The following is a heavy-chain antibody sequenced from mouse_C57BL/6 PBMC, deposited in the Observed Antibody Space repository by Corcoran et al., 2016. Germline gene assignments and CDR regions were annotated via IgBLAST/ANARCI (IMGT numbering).Heavy chain of an antibody. CDR2: INPNNGGT. V-gene: IGHV1-26*01. J-gene: IGHJ2*01. Sequence: EVQLQQSGPELVKPGASVKISCKASGYTFTDYYMTWVKQSHGKSLEWIGDINPNNGGTSYNQKFKGKATLTVDKSSSTAYMELRSLTSEDSAVYYCARMYDYDVLDYWGQGTTLTVSS. CDR3: ARMYDYDVLDY. CDR1: GYTFTDYY. D-gene: IGHD2-4*01.